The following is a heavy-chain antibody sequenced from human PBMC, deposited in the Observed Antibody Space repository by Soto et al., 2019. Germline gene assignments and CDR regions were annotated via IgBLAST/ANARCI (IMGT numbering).Heavy chain of an antibody. D-gene: IGHD3-22*01. CDR3: ARDHTYYYDSSGYYYFDY. CDR2: ISSSSSYI. J-gene: IGHJ4*02. CDR1: GFTFSSYS. V-gene: IGHV3-21*01. Sequence: GGSLRLSCAASGFTFSSYSMNWVRQAPGKGLEWVSSISSSSSYIYYADSVKGRFTISRNNAKNSLYLQMNSLRAEDTAVYYCARDHTYYYDSSGYYYFDYWGQGTLVTVSS.